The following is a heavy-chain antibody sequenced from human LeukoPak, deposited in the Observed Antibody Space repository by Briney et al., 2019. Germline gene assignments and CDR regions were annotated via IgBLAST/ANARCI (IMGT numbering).Heavy chain of an antibody. CDR3: ARAPYPLRFLDWLSFDY. J-gene: IGHJ4*02. CDR2: ISAYNGNT. D-gene: IGHD3/OR15-3a*01. CDR1: GYTFTDYA. V-gene: IGHV1-18*01. Sequence: ASVKVSCKASGYTFTDYAITWVRQAPGQGLEWMGWISAYNGNTNYAQKLRGRVTMTTDTSASTAYMELRSLRSDDTAVYYCARAPYPLRFLDWLSFDYWGQGTLVTVSS.